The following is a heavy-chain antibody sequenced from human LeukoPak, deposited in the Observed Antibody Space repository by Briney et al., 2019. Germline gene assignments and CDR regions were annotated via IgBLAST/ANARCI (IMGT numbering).Heavy chain of an antibody. CDR1: GYTFTSYG. Sequence: ASVKVSCKASGYTFTSYGISWVRQAPGQGLEWMGWISAYNGNTNYAQKLQGRVTMTTDTSTSTAYMELRSLRSDDTAVYYCSRVVYYYDSSGYYESDYWGQGTLVTVSS. CDR3: SRVVYYYDSSGYYESDY. J-gene: IGHJ4*02. V-gene: IGHV1-18*01. CDR2: ISAYNGNT. D-gene: IGHD3-22*01.